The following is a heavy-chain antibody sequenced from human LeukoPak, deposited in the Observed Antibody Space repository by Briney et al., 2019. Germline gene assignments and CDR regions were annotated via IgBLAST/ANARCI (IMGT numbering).Heavy chain of an antibody. CDR3: AGPTYYFDY. CDR2: IYHSGST. J-gene: IGHJ4*02. Sequence: SETLSLTCTVSGGSISSYYWSWIRQPPGKGLEWIGYIYHSGSTYYNPSLKSRVTISVDRSKNQFSLKLSSVTAADTAVYYCAGPTYYFDYWGQGTLVTVSS. V-gene: IGHV4-59*04. CDR1: GGSISSYY.